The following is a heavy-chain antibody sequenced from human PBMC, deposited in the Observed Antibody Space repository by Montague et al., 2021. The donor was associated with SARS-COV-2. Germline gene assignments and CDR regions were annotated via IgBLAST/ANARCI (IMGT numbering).Heavy chain of an antibody. Sequence: SLRLSCAASGFTFSSYGMHWVRQAPGKGLEWVAVIWYDGSNKYYADSVNGRFTISRDNSKNTLYLQMNSLRAEDTAVYYCARDMLYSYASVGFFYMDVWGKGTTVTVSS. J-gene: IGHJ6*03. CDR1: GFTFSSYG. V-gene: IGHV3-33*01. CDR2: IWYDGSNK. CDR3: ARDMLYSYASVGFFYMDV. D-gene: IGHD5-18*01.